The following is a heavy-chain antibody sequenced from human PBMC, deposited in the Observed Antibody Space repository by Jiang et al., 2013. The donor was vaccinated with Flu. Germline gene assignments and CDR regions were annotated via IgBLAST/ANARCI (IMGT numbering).Heavy chain of an antibody. D-gene: IGHD3-3*01. CDR2: IYYSGST. J-gene: IGHJ4*02. V-gene: IGHV4-59*01. Sequence: SITGYYWSWIRQPPGKGLEWIGYIYYSGSTNYNPSLKSRVTISVDTSKNQFSLKLSSVTAADTAVYYCARVGYDFWSGYYGGYYFDYWGQGTLVTVSS. CDR1: SITGYY. CDR3: ARVGYDFWSGYYGGYYFDY.